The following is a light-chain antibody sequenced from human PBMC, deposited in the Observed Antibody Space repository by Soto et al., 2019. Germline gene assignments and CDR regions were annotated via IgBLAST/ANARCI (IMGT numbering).Light chain of an antibody. CDR2: DND. V-gene: IGLV1-51*01. J-gene: IGLJ1*01. Sequence: QSALTQPPSVSTASGQKVTISCSGSSSNIGDNYVSWYQQLPGTAPKLLIYDNDKRPSGIPDRFSGSKSGTSATLDITGPQTGDEADYYCGSWDSSLNVYLIGTGTKLTVL. CDR1: SSNIGDNY. CDR3: GSWDSSLNVYL.